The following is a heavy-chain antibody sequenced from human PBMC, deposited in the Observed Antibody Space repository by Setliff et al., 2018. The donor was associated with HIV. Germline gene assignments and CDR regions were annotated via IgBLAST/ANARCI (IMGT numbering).Heavy chain of an antibody. D-gene: IGHD6-19*01. CDR2: IYSSGNT. CDR3: AREEKLSAVAGTMYYYYAMDV. J-gene: IGHJ6*02. V-gene: IGHV4-61*02. Sequence: SETLSLTCTVSGGSIRSDSYYWTWIRQPAGEGLEWIGRIYSSGNTNYNPSLESRVTILVDTSKNQFSLKLSSVTAADTAVYYCAREEKLSAVAGTMYYYYAMDVWGQGTTVTVSS. CDR1: GGSIRSDSYY.